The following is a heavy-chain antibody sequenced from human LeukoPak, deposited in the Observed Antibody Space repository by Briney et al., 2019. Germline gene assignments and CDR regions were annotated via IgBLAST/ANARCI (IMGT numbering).Heavy chain of an antibody. CDR3: ARDPGGSSGWYFDY. J-gene: IGHJ4*02. D-gene: IGHD6-19*01. CDR1: GYSISSGYH. V-gene: IGHV4-38-2*02. Sequence: SETLSLTCAVSGYSISSGYHWGWIRQSPGKGLEWIGSINHSGSTYYNPSLKGRVTISLDTSKNQFSLKLSSVTAADTAVYYCARDPGGSSGWYFDYWGQGTLVTVSS. CDR2: INHSGST.